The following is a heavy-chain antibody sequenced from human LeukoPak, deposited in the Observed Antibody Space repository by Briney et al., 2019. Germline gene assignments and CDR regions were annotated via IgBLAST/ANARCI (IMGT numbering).Heavy chain of an antibody. Sequence: PGGSLRLSCAASGFTFSSYALSWVRQAPGKGLEWVSGISGSGGNTYYADSVKGRFTISRDNSKNTLYLQMNSLRAEDTAVYYCAKGLGYSGDGMDVWGQGTTVTVSS. D-gene: IGHD6-13*01. CDR1: GFTFSSYA. CDR2: ISGSGGNT. J-gene: IGHJ6*02. V-gene: IGHV3-23*01. CDR3: AKGLGYSGDGMDV.